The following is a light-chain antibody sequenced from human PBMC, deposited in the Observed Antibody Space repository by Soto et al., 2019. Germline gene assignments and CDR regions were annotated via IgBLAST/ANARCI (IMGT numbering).Light chain of an antibody. CDR3: QQYDNLPLT. CDR2: DAS. V-gene: IGKV1-33*01. CDR1: KDIKNY. J-gene: IGKJ4*02. Sequence: IPMTQSPSSLSASVGARVTTTGQASKDIKNYLNWYQQKSGKDPKLLIYDASDLETGVPSRFSGSGSGTDFTFTINSLQPEDSATYYCQQYDNLPLTFGGGTKVDIK.